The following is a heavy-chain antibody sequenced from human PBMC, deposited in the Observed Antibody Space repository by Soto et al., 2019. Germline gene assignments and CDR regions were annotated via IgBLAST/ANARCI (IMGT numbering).Heavy chain of an antibody. J-gene: IGHJ3*01. CDR1: GYSFTSYW. Sequence: GESLKISCKGSGYSFTSYWINWVRQMPGKGLEWMGRIDPSDSYTNYSPSFQGHVTISADKSKSQFSLKMNYVTAADTAVYFCARGGDDGSGGAFDLWGQGTLVTVSS. CDR3: ARGGDDGSGGAFDL. CDR2: IDPSDSYT. V-gene: IGHV5-10-1*01. D-gene: IGHD2-21*01.